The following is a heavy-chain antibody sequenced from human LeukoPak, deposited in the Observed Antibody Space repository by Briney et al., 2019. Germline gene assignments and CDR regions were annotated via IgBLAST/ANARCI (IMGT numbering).Heavy chain of an antibody. D-gene: IGHD2-2*01. CDR1: GYIFTDYY. Sequence: ASVKVSCKASGYIFTDYYMHWVRQAPGQELGWMGRINPNSGGTNYAQKFQGRVTMTRDTSISTAYTELSSLRSEDTATYYCARGGIVVVPAASRPYYYYYGMDVWGKGTTVTVSS. V-gene: IGHV1/OR15-1*01. CDR2: INPNSGGT. CDR3: ARGGIVVVPAASRPYYYYYGMDV. J-gene: IGHJ6*04.